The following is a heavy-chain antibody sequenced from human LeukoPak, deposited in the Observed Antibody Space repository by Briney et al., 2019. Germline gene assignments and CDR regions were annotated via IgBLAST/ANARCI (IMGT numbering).Heavy chain of an antibody. CDR2: ISYDGSNT. D-gene: IGHD2-15*01. CDR1: GFTFSSYA. J-gene: IGHJ6*02. CDR3: ARDFSGSPEPYCRGGSCYSDMVSGMDV. Sequence: PGGSLRLSCAASGFTFSSYAMHWVRQAPGKGLEWVAVISYDGSNTYYADSVKGRFTISRDNSKNTLYLQMNSLRAEDTAVYYCARDFSGSPEPYCRGGSCYSDMVSGMDVWGQGTTVTVSS. V-gene: IGHV3-30*04.